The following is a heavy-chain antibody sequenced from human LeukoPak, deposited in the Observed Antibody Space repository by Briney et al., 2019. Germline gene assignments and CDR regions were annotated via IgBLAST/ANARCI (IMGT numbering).Heavy chain of an antibody. CDR2: IWYDGSNK. CDR3: AKGRFNWNLDFDY. V-gene: IGHV3-33*06. D-gene: IGHD1-20*01. Sequence: GRSLIISCAASVFTFSSYGMHWVRQAPGKGLEWVAVIWYDGSNKYYADSVKGRFTISRDNSKNTLYLQMNSLRAEDTAVYYCAKGRFNWNLDFDYWGQGTLVTVSS. CDR1: VFTFSSYG. J-gene: IGHJ4*02.